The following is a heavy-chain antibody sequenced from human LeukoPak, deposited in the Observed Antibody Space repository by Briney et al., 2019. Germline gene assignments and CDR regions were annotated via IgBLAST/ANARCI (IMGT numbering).Heavy chain of an antibody. Sequence: SGPTLVTPTETLTLTCTFSGFSLSTSGMCVGWIRQPPGKALEWPARTAWSDDKDCSTSVKTRLTIFKNTSENQVILTLTNMDSVDTATYYCAQSCPYYYDSYGYPDYWGQGTLVTVSS. CDR1: GFSLSTSGMC. J-gene: IGHJ4*02. CDR3: AQSCPYYYDSYGYPDY. D-gene: IGHD3-22*01. CDR2: TAWSDDK. V-gene: IGHV2-70*11.